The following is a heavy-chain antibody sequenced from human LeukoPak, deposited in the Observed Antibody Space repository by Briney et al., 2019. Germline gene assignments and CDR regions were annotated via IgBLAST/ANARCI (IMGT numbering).Heavy chain of an antibody. J-gene: IGHJ5*02. CDR1: GYSISSGYY. CDR3: ARDSPGIVVVTAIPWWFDP. D-gene: IGHD2-21*02. CDR2: IYHSGST. Sequence: SETLSLTCTVSGYSISSGYYWGWIRQPPGKGLEWIGSIYHSGSTNYNPSLKSRVTMSVDTSKNQFSLKLSSVTAADTAVYYCARDSPGIVVVTAIPWWFDPWGQGTLVTVSS. V-gene: IGHV4-38-2*02.